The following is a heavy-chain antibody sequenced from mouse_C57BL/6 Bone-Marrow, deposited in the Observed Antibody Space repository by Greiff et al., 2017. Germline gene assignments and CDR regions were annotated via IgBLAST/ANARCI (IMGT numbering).Heavy chain of an antibody. CDR1: GYTFTDHT. Sequence: VQLQQSDAELVKPGASVKISCKVSGYTFTDHTIHWMKQRPEQGLEWIGYIYPRDGSTKYNEKFKGKATLTADKSSSTAYMQLNSLTSEYPAVYFCARAGYGSRYYFDYWGQGTTLTVSS. V-gene: IGHV1-78*01. CDR2: IYPRDGST. CDR3: ARAGYGSRYYFDY. D-gene: IGHD1-1*01. J-gene: IGHJ2*01.